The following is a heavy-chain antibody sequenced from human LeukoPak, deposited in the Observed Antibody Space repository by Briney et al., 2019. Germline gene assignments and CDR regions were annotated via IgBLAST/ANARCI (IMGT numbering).Heavy chain of an antibody. J-gene: IGHJ6*03. Sequence: PETLSLTCTVSGGSISTYYWSWIRQPPGKGLEWIGYIYYSGSTNYNPSLKSRVTISVDTSKNQFSLKLSSVTAADTAVYYCASSGFRYYYYMDVWGKGTTVTVSS. CDR2: IYYSGST. CDR3: ASSGFRYYYYMDV. D-gene: IGHD5-12*01. CDR1: GGSISTYY. V-gene: IGHV4-59*01.